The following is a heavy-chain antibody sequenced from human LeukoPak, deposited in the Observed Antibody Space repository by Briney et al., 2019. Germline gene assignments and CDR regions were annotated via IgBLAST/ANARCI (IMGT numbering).Heavy chain of an antibody. D-gene: IGHD6-13*01. CDR2: ISWNSGGI. J-gene: IGHJ4*02. CDR1: GFTFADYA. V-gene: IGHV3-9*03. CDR3: VKDIIPGGSWYGYFDY. Sequence: GRSLRLSCAPSGFTFADYAMHWVRQAPGEGLEWVSGISWNSGGIGYADSVRGRFTISRANAKTSLYLQMNSLRAEDMALYYCVKDIIPGGSWYGYFDYWGQGTLVTVSS.